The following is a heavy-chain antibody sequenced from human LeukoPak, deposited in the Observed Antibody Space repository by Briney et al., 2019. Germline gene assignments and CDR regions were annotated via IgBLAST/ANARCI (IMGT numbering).Heavy chain of an antibody. CDR3: TKGTIWLPFDY. CDR1: GFTFSNYA. V-gene: IGHV3-23*01. CDR2: ISGSGGST. Sequence: GGSLRLSCAASGFTFSNYAMSWARQAPWKGLEWVSAISGSGGSTYYAGSVKGRFTISRDNSKNTLYLQMNSLRAEDTAVYYCTKGTIWLPFDYWGQGTLVAVSS. D-gene: IGHD5-18*01. J-gene: IGHJ4*02.